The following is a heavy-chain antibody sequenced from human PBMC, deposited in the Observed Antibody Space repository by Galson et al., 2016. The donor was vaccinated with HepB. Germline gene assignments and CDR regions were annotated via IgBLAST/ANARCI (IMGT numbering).Heavy chain of an antibody. J-gene: IGHJ4*02. Sequence: SLRLSCAASGFTFSSYWMHWVRQAPGKGLVWVSRINSDGSSTIYADSVKGRFTISRDNAKNTLYLQMNSLRAEDTAVYYCAREGGQWLERFDHWGQGILVAVSS. V-gene: IGHV3-74*01. CDR3: AREGGQWLERFDH. CDR1: GFTFSSYW. D-gene: IGHD6-19*01. CDR2: INSDGSST.